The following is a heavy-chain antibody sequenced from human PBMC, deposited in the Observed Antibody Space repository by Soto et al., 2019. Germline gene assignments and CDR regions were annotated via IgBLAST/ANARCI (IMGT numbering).Heavy chain of an antibody. CDR3: ARVRYDSSGYYYGMDV. Sequence: SETLSLTCTLSGGSISSYYWSWIRQPPGKGLEWIGYIYYSGSTNYNPSLKSRVTISVDTSKNQFSLKLSSVTAADTAVYYCARVRYDSSGYYYGMDVWGQGTTVTVS. V-gene: IGHV4-59*01. D-gene: IGHD3-22*01. CDR1: GGSISSYY. CDR2: IYYSGST. J-gene: IGHJ6*02.